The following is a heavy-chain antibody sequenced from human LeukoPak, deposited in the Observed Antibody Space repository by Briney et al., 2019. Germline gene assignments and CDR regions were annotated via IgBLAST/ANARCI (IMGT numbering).Heavy chain of an antibody. D-gene: IGHD7-27*01. J-gene: IGHJ4*02. CDR2: ISYDGSNK. V-gene: IGHV3-30*18. CDR3: AKDSPSEHALGSYFDY. CDR1: GFTFSSYG. Sequence: QPGGSLRLSCAASGFTFSSYGMHWVRQAPGKGLEWVAAISYDGSNKYYADSVKGRFTISRDNSKNTLYLQMNSLRAEDTAVYYCAKDSPSEHALGSYFDYWGQGTLVTVSS.